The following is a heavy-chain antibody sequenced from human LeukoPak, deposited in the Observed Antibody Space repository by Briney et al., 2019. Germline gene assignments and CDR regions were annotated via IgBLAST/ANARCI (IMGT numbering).Heavy chain of an antibody. Sequence: SETLSLTCTVSGGSISSSSYYWGWLRQPPGRGLEWLGSIYYSGSTYYNPSLKSRVTISVDTSKNPFSLKLSSVTAADTAVYYCARGGYYGSGNDFRFDPWGQGTLVTVSS. J-gene: IGHJ5*02. D-gene: IGHD3-10*01. V-gene: IGHV4-39*07. CDR1: GGSISSSSYY. CDR3: ARGGYYGSGNDFRFDP. CDR2: IYYSGST.